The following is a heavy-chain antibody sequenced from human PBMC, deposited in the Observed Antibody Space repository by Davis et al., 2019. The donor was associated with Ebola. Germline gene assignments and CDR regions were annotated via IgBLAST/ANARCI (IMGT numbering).Heavy chain of an antibody. Sequence: ASVKVSCKASGYTFTGYYMHWVRQAPGQGLEWMGWINPNSGGTNYAQKFQGRVTITADESTSTAYMELSSLRSEDTAVYYCARELGFGFDYWGQGTLVTVSS. CDR1: GYTFTGYY. D-gene: IGHD3-10*01. J-gene: IGHJ4*02. V-gene: IGHV1-2*02. CDR3: ARELGFGFDY. CDR2: INPNSGGT.